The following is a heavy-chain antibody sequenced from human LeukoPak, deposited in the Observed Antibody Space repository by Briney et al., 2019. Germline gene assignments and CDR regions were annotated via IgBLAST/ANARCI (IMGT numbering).Heavy chain of an antibody. V-gene: IGHV3-9*01. Sequence: GGSLRLSCAASGFTFSSYWMSWVRQAPGKGLEWVSGISWNSGSIGYADSVKGRFTISRDNAKNSLYLQMNSLRAEDTALYYCAKDSAGSWPFYYFDYWGQGTLVTVSS. D-gene: IGHD6-13*01. CDR1: GFTFSSYW. CDR2: ISWNSGSI. J-gene: IGHJ4*02. CDR3: AKDSAGSWPFYYFDY.